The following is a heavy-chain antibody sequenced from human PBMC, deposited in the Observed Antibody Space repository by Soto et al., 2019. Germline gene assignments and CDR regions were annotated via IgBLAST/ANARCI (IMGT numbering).Heavy chain of an antibody. CDR2: ISDSSGTI. CDR1: GFTFNSHT. V-gene: IGHV3-48*04. CDR3: TRELGATGY. Sequence: EVQLVQSGGGLVQPGGSLRLSCAASGFTFNSHTMNWVRQAPGKGLEWLSYISDSSGTIYYADSEQGRFTVSRDNAKNSLYLQMNSLRAEDTAVYYCTRELGATGYWGQGTLVTVSA. D-gene: IGHD1-26*01. J-gene: IGHJ4*02.